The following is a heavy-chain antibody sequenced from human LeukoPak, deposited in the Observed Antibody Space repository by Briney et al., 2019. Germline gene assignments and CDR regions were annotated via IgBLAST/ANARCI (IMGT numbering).Heavy chain of an antibody. Sequence: GGSLRLSCAASGFTFSSYSMNWVRQAPGKGLEWVSYISSSSSTIYYADSVKGRFTISRDNAKNSLYLQMNSLRAEDTAVYYCARDATLPVVVVAATLGPRVVWGQGTTVTVSS. V-gene: IGHV3-48*01. CDR2: ISSSSSTI. CDR1: GFTFSSYS. CDR3: ARDATLPVVVVAATLGPRVV. D-gene: IGHD2-15*01. J-gene: IGHJ6*02.